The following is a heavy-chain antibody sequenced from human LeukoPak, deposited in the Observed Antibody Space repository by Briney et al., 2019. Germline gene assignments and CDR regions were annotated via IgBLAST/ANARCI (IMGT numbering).Heavy chain of an antibody. J-gene: IGHJ6*02. CDR3: ARGLHYYGSGSYLGAVGYYYGMDV. D-gene: IGHD3-10*01. Sequence: SETLSLTCTVSGGSISSYYWSWIRQPPGKGLEWIGEINHSGSTNYNPSLKSRVTISVDTSKNQFSLKLSSVTAADTAVYYCARGLHYYGSGSYLGAVGYYYGMDVWGQGTTVTVSS. CDR2: INHSGST. V-gene: IGHV4-34*01. CDR1: GGSISSYY.